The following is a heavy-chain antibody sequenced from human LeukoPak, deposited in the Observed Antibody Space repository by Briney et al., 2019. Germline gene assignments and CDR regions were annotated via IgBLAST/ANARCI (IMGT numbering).Heavy chain of an antibody. CDR3: ARDSGYDPYYFDY. CDR1: GYTFTGYY. J-gene: IGHJ4*02. V-gene: IGHV1-2*06. CDR2: INPNSGGT. Sequence: ASVKVSCKASGYTFTGYYMHWVRQAPGQGLEWMGRINPNSGGTNYAQKFQGRVTMTRDTSTSTVYMELSSLRSEDTAVYYCARDSGYDPYYFDYWGQGTLVTVSS. D-gene: IGHD5-12*01.